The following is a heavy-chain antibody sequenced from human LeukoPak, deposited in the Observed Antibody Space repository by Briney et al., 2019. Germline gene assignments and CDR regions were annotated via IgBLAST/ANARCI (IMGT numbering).Heavy chain of an antibody. J-gene: IGHJ4*02. CDR1: GYTFTGYY. Sequence: ASVKVSCKASGYTFTGYYMHWVRQAPGQGLEWLGWINPNSGGTNYAQKFQGRVTMTSDTSVSTAYMELSRLRSDDTAVYYCARDAITRGIIDYWGQGTLVTASS. CDR3: ARDAITRGIIDY. D-gene: IGHD3-10*01. CDR2: INPNSGGT. V-gene: IGHV1-2*02.